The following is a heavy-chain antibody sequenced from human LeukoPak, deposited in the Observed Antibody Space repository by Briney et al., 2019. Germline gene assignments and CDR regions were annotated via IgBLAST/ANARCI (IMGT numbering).Heavy chain of an antibody. CDR3: AKDDPTGRYL. CDR2: IHNYETTE. V-gene: IGHV3-30*02. CDR1: GFTFSSFG. D-gene: IGHD1-26*01. J-gene: IGHJ4*02. Sequence: GGSLRLSCAASGFTFSSFGMHWVRQTPGKGLEWVTFIHNYETTEYYADSVKGRFTISRDNSKNTVYLQMNGLRVEDAAVYYCAKDDPTGRYLWGQGTLVTVSS.